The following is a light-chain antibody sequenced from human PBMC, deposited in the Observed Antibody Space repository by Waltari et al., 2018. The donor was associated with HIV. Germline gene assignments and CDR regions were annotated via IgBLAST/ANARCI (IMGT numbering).Light chain of an antibody. CDR1: RSNIGIND. CDR3: AAWDGSLRGGV. Sequence: QSVLTQPPSASGTPGQRVTISCSGSRSNIGINDVSWYQHHPGTAPKLLIFTNNQRPSWVPDRLSASKSGTSASLAISALQSDDEAEYYCAAWDGSLRGGVFGGGTKLTV. V-gene: IGLV1-47*01. CDR2: TNN. J-gene: IGLJ3*02.